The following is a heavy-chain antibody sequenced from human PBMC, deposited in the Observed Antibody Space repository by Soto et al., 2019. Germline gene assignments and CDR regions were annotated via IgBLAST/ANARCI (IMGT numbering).Heavy chain of an antibody. CDR3: AKNPGYYYDSTGYHFDY. Sequence: GGSLRLSCAASEFTFSNYAMSWVRQAPGKGLEWVSAISYGGGTTYYAVSVKGRFTISSDNSKNTLYLQMNSLRAEDTAVYYCAKNPGYYYDSTGYHFDYWGQGTLVTVSS. J-gene: IGHJ4*02. CDR2: ISYGGGTT. V-gene: IGHV3-23*01. CDR1: EFTFSNYA. D-gene: IGHD3-22*01.